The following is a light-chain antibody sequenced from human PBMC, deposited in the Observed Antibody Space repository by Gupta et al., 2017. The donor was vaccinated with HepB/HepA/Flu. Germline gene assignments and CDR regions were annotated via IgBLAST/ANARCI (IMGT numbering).Light chain of an antibody. J-gene: IGKJ1*01. Sequence: DIVINQSPDFLAVSLGGRATINCKSSQSRLYSSNNKNYLAWYQQKPGQPPKLLIYWASTRESGVPDRFSGSGSGTDFTLTISSLQAGDVAVYYCQQDESRPRTFGQGTKVEIK. V-gene: IGKV4-1*01. CDR1: QSRLYSSNNKNY. CDR3: QQDESRPRT. CDR2: WAS.